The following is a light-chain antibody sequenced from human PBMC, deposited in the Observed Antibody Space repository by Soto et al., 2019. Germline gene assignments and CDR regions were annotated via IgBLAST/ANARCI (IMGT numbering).Light chain of an antibody. V-gene: IGKV1-9*01. CDR2: GAS. CDR1: QGISSF. Sequence: DIQLTQSPSFLSASVGDRITITCRASQGISSFLAWYQVKPGKAPKLLIYGASTLQSGVPSRFSGSGSGTQFTLIISGLQSEDFASYYCQQLKTYPLTFGGGTKVEIK. CDR3: QQLKTYPLT. J-gene: IGKJ4*01.